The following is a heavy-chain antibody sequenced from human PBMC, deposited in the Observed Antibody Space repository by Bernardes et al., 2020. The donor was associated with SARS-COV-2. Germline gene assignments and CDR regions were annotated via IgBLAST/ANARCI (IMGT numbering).Heavy chain of an antibody. Sequence: GGSLRLSCKASGFSFSRYAMHWVRQAPGKGLEWVAIVWHDGSRQFYGDSVKGRFIISRDNSKNTLYLQMNSLKVVDTAIYYCARGVWELPTWGQGIHVTVSS. CDR2: VWHDGSRQ. CDR1: GFSFSRYA. J-gene: IGHJ4*02. D-gene: IGHD1-26*01. CDR3: ARGVWELPT. V-gene: IGHV3-33*01.